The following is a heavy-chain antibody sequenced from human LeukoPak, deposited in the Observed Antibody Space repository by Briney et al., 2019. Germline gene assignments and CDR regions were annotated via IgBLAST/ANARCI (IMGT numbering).Heavy chain of an antibody. J-gene: IGHJ3*02. V-gene: IGHV3-23*01. CDR2: ISGSGGST. CDR3: AKESFDSSGYYPLFDI. D-gene: IGHD3-22*01. CDR1: GFTFSSYG. Sequence: PGGSLRLSCAASGFTFSSYGMSWVRQAPGKGLEWVSAISGSGGSTYYADSVKGRFTISRDNSKNTLYLQMNSLRAEDTAVYYCAKESFDSSGYYPLFDIWGQGTMVTVSS.